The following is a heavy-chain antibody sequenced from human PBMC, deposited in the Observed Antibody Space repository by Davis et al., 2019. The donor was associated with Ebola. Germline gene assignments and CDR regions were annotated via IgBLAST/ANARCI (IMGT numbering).Heavy chain of an antibody. CDR2: IYYRGST. CDR3: ARHEEEGNDWFDP. D-gene: IGHD3-10*01. J-gene: IGHJ5*02. Sequence: MPGGSLRLSCTVSGGSINTYYWSWIRQPPGKGLEWIGHIYYRGSTNYNPSLKSRVTISVDSSKSQFSLELSSVTAADTAVYYCARHEEEGNDWFDPWGQRTLVTVSS. CDR1: GGSINTYY. V-gene: IGHV4-59*08.